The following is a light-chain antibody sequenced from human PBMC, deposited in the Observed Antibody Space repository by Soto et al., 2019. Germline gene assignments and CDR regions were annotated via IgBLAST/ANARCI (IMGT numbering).Light chain of an antibody. Sequence: EIVLTQSPGTLSLSPGERATLSCRASQSVSSYLAWYQQKPGQAPRLLIYDASNRATGIPARFSGSGSGTDFTLTISSLEPEDFAVYYCQQRRNWPLTWTFGQGTKVDIK. J-gene: IGKJ1*01. CDR3: QQRRNWPLTWT. V-gene: IGKV3-11*01. CDR1: QSVSSY. CDR2: DAS.